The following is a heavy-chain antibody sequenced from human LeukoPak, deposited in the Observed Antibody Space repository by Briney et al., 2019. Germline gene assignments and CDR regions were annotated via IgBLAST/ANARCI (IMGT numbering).Heavy chain of an antibody. CDR3: AKVLSPIRDY. CDR1: GFTFSDYY. Sequence: PGGSLRLSCAASGFTFSDYYMSWIRQAPGKGLEWVSYISSSGSTIYYADSVKGRFTISRDNSKNTLYLQMNSLRAEDTAVYYCAKVLSPIRDYWGQGTLVTVSS. CDR2: ISSSGSTI. V-gene: IGHV3-11*01. D-gene: IGHD2-21*01. J-gene: IGHJ4*02.